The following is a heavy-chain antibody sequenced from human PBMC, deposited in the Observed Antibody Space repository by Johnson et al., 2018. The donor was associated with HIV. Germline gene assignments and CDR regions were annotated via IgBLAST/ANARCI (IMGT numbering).Heavy chain of an antibody. Sequence: VQLVESGGGLVQPGRSLRLSCAASGFTFDDYAMHWVRQAPGKGLEWVSGISWNSGSIGYADSVKGRFTISRDNAKNSLYLQMNSLRAEDTALYYCAKVYYDSSGYGAFDIWCQGTMVTVSS. D-gene: IGHD3-22*01. CDR3: AKVYYDSSGYGAFDI. V-gene: IGHV3-9*01. CDR2: ISWNSGSI. J-gene: IGHJ3*02. CDR1: GFTFDDYA.